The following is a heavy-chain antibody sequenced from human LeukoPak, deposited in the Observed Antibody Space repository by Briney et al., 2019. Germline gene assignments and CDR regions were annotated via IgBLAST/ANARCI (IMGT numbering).Heavy chain of an antibody. Sequence: GGSLRLSCAASGFTFSSVCMHWVRQAPGQGLEWVAVMSFEGSNQYYADSVKGRFTIYRDNLKNTVYLQMNSLRAEETAVYYCAKSHPPTVTTEEGEYLQHWGQGTLVTVSS. V-gene: IGHV3-30*18. CDR1: GFTFSSVC. CDR3: AKSHPPTVTTEEGEYLQH. J-gene: IGHJ1*01. D-gene: IGHD4-17*01. CDR2: MSFEGSNQ.